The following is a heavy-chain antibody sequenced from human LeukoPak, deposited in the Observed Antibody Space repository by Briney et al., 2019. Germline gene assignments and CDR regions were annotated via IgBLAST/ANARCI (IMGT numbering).Heavy chain of an antibody. Sequence: SETLSLTCTVSGGSISSSSYYWGWIRQPPGKGLEWIGSIYYSGSTYYNPSLKSRVTISVDTSKNQFSLKLSSVTAADTAVYYCARGRGIVATIRRDFDYWGQGTLVTVSS. J-gene: IGHJ4*02. D-gene: IGHD5-12*01. CDR2: IYYSGST. CDR3: ARGRGIVATIRRDFDY. CDR1: GGSISSSSYY. V-gene: IGHV4-39*01.